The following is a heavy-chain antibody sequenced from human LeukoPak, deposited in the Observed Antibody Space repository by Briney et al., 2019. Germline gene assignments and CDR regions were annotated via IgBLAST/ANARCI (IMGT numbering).Heavy chain of an antibody. CDR2: ISYDGSNK. J-gene: IGHJ6*02. CDR1: GFTFSSYA. Sequence: PGGSLRLSCAASGFTFSSYAMHWVRQAPGKGLEWVAVISYDGSNKYYADSVKGRFTISRDNSKNTLYLQMNSLRAEDTAVYYCARDGRYCSSTSCCPRKVPYYYYYGMDVWGQGTTVTVSS. V-gene: IGHV3-30*04. D-gene: IGHD2-2*01. CDR3: ARDGRYCSSTSCCPRKVPYYYYYGMDV.